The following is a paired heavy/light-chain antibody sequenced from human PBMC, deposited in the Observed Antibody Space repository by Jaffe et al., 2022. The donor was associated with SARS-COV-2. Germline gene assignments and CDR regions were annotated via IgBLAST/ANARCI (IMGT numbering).Light chain of an antibody. CDR3: QQTYTSPLT. CDR1: QSISSH. V-gene: IGKV1-39*01. Sequence: DIQMTQSPSSLSASVGDRVTITCRASQSISSHLNWYQQKPGKAPNLLISAASSLRGGVPSRFSGSGSGTDFTLTINSLQPEDSAIYYCQQTYTSPLTFGGGTKVEIK. CDR2: AAS. J-gene: IGKJ4*01.
Heavy chain of an antibody. Sequence: QLQLQESGPGLVKPSETLSLTCAVSGGSIINPAYFWAWIRQPPGKGLEWIGSVYSTGSTYYNPSLRSRVTISVGTSSKHFSLNLTSVTAADTAVYFCARHLQLRFYHFDLWGQGTLVTVSS. CDR3: ARHLQLRFYHFDL. CDR2: VYSTGST. J-gene: IGHJ4*02. CDR1: GGSIINPAYF. V-gene: IGHV4-39*01. D-gene: IGHD1-1*01.